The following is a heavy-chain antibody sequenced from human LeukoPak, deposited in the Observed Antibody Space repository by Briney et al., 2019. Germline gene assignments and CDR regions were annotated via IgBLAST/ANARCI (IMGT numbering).Heavy chain of an antibody. CDR3: ARDYDILTGYTLSHDAFDI. Sequence: SETLSLTCTVSGDSVSNDKFFWSWIRQPAGKGLEWIGRIYTSGSTNYNPSLKSRVTMSVDTSKNQFSLKLSSVTAADTAVYYCARDYDILTGYTLSHDAFDIWGQGTMVTVSS. J-gene: IGHJ3*02. CDR1: GDSVSNDKFF. V-gene: IGHV4-4*07. CDR2: IYTSGST. D-gene: IGHD3-9*01.